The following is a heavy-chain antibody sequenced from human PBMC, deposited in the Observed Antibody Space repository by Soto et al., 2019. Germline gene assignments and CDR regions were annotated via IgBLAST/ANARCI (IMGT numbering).Heavy chain of an antibody. CDR2: ISGSGGST. V-gene: IGHV3-23*01. CDR1: GFTFSSCG. CDR3: AKDRPRITIFGVVITRFDY. J-gene: IGHJ4*02. D-gene: IGHD3-3*01. Sequence: GGSLRLAWAASGFTFSSCGMSWVRQAPGRGLEWGSAISGSGGSTDYADSVKGRFTISRDNSKNTLYLQMNSLRAEDTAVYYSAKDRPRITIFGVVITRFDYWRQGTLVTVSS.